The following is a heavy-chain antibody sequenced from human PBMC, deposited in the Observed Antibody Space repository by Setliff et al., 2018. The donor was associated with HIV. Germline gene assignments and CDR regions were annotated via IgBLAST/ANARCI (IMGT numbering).Heavy chain of an antibody. Sequence: SVKVSCKASGVSFTTSGFSWVRLAPGHGLEWMGGVIPIYVTSNYAQKFEGRLTISTDESTSTVYMELGGLTTDDTGIYYCARLDTTMMNFDYWGQGTLVTV. J-gene: IGHJ4*02. V-gene: IGHV1-69*05. CDR1: GVSFTTSG. CDR2: VIPIYVTS. D-gene: IGHD1-1*01. CDR3: ARLDTTMMNFDY.